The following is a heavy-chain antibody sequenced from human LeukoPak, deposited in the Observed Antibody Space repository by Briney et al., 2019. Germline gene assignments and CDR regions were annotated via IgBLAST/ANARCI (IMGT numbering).Heavy chain of an antibody. CDR1: GYSFTNYW. D-gene: IGHD4-23*01. Sequence: GESLKISCKGSGYSFTNYWFGWVRQMPGKGLEWMGIMYPGDSDTRYSPSFQVQVTISADKSISTAYLQWSSLKASDTAMYYCARTSVLTSKHFDYWGQGTLVTVSS. CDR2: MYPGDSDT. CDR3: ARTSVLTSKHFDY. V-gene: IGHV5-51*01. J-gene: IGHJ4*02.